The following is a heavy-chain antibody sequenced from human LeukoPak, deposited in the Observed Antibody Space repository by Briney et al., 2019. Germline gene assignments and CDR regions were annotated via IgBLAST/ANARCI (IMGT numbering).Heavy chain of an antibody. CDR2: IRLSDGYT. V-gene: IGHV3-23*01. J-gene: IGHJ4*02. Sequence: PGGSLRLSCAASGFTFDNYAMTWVRQAPGKGLEWVSAIRLSDGYTYYADSMQGRFIISRDTSKNTVSLQMNSLTGDDTALYYCARVAGSYSIRPFDFWGQGTVVIVSS. CDR3: ARVAGSYSIRPFDF. CDR1: GFTFDNYA. D-gene: IGHD1-26*01.